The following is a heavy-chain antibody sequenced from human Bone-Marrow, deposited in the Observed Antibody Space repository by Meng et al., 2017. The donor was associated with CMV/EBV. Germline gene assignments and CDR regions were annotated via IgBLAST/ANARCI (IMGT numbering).Heavy chain of an antibody. V-gene: IGHV3-30*04. CDR3: ARDQSHNTTGTLYYYYYGMDV. D-gene: IGHD1-1*01. Sequence: GESLKISCAASGFTFSSYEMNWVRQAPGKGLEWVAVISYDGSNKYYADSVKGRFTISRDNSKNTLYLQMNSLRAEDTAVYYCARDQSHNTTGTLYYYYYGMDVWGQGTTVTVSS. CDR1: GFTFSSYE. J-gene: IGHJ6*02. CDR2: ISYDGSNK.